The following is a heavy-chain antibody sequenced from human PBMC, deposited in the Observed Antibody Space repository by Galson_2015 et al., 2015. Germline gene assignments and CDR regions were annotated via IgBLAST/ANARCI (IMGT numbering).Heavy chain of an antibody. CDR2: IKSKTDGGTT. V-gene: IGHV3-15*01. D-gene: IGHD2-21*02. CDR1: GFTFSNAW. Sequence: SLRLSCAASGFTFSNAWMSWVRQAPGKGLEWVGRIKSKTDGGTTDYAAPVKGRFTISRDDSKNTLYLQMNSLKTEDTAVYYCTTDPDCYPPCYAFDIWGQGTMVTVSS. CDR3: TTDPDCYPPCYAFDI. J-gene: IGHJ3*02.